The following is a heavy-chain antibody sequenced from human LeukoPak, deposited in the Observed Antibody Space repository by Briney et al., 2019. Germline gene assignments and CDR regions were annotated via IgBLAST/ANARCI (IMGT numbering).Heavy chain of an antibody. Sequence: SETLSLTCTVSGGSISSSSYYWSWIRQPPGKGLEWIGSIYYSGSTYYNPSLKSRVTISVDTSKNQFSLKLSSVTAADTAVYYCARAYSSSWYFNWFDPWGQGTLVTVSS. CDR3: ARAYSSSWYFNWFDP. J-gene: IGHJ5*02. V-gene: IGHV4-39*07. CDR2: IYYSGST. CDR1: GGSISSSSYY. D-gene: IGHD6-13*01.